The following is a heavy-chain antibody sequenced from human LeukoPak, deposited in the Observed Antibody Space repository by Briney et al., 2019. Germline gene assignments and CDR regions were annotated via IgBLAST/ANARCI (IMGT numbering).Heavy chain of an antibody. CDR1: GYTFTSYG. CDR3: ARDVELDRRFDY. Sequence: ASVKVSCKASGYTFTSYGISWVRQAPGQGLEWMGWISAYNGNTNYAQKLQGRVTMTTDTSTSTAYMELRSLRSDGTAVYYCARDVELDRRFDYWGQGTLVTVSS. J-gene: IGHJ4*02. V-gene: IGHV1-18*01. CDR2: ISAYNGNT. D-gene: IGHD1-1*01.